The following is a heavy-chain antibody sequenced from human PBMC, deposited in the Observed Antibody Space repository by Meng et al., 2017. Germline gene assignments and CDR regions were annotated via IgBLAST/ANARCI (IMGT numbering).Heavy chain of an antibody. V-gene: IGHV1-3*01. CDR3: ARDPGPPLYSSGSLDY. J-gene: IGHJ4*02. CDR1: GYTFTSYA. CDR2: INAGNGNT. Sequence: ASVKVSCKASGYTFTSYAMHWVRQAPGQRLEWMGWINAGNGNTKYSQKFQGRVTITRDTSASTAYMELGSLRSEDTAVYYCARDPGPPLYSSGSLDYWGQGTLVTVSS. D-gene: IGHD6-19*01.